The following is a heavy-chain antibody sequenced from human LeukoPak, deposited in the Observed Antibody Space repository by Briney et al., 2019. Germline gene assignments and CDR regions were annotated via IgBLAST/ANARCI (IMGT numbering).Heavy chain of an antibody. CDR1: GFTFSSYG. J-gene: IGHJ4*02. CDR3: AKETGYGADY. Sequence: PGGSLRLSCAASGFTFSSYGMHWVRQAPGMGLEWVAFVRYDGSNKYYADSVKGRFTISRDNSKNTLFLQMNSLRTEDTAVYYCAKETGYGADYWGQGTLVTVSS. D-gene: IGHD5-12*01. CDR2: VRYDGSNK. V-gene: IGHV3-30*02.